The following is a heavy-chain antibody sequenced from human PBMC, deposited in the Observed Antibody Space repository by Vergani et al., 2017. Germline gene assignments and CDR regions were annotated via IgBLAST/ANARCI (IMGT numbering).Heavy chain of an antibody. D-gene: IGHD5-12*01. CDR2: VSGSSATP. CDR1: GFSFPGYA. Sequence: EVQLLESGGGLVQPGGSLRLSCEASGFSFPGYAMSWVRQAPGRGVEWVSSVSGSSATPYYADSVKGRVIISRDNSQNTQHLQMNSLRADDTAVYYCTNGSRGYTGYFIDFWGQGTLGTVSS. J-gene: IGHJ4*02. CDR3: TNGSRGYTGYFIDF. V-gene: IGHV3-23*01.